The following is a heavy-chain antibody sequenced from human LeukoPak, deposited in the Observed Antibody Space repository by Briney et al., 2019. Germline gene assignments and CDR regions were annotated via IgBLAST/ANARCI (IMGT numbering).Heavy chain of an antibody. J-gene: IGHJ4*02. D-gene: IGHD5-18*01. Sequence: GESLKISCKGSGYSFTSYWIGWVRQMPGKGLEWMGIIYPGDSDTRYSPSSQGQVTISADKSISTAYLQWSSLKASDTAMYYCARRIGGYSYGQTLYYFDYWGQGTLVTVSS. CDR1: GYSFTSYW. CDR2: IYPGDSDT. CDR3: ARRIGGYSYGQTLYYFDY. V-gene: IGHV5-51*01.